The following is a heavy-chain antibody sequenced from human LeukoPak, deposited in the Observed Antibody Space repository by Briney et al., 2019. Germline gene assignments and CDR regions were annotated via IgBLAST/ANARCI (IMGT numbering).Heavy chain of an antibody. D-gene: IGHD1-7*01. V-gene: IGHV3-23*01. CDR2: LSGSGGTT. CDR3: AKVATGTTGYFDY. J-gene: IGHJ4*02. CDR1: GFTFSSYA. Sequence: PGGSLRLSCAASGFTFSSYAMNWVRQAPGRGLEWVSGLSGSGGTTYYAGSVKGRFTISRDNSKNTLYLQMNSLRAEDTAVYYCAKVATGTTGYFDYWGQGTLVTVSS.